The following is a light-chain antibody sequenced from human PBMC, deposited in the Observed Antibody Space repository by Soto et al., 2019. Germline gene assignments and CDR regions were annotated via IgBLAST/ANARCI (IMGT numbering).Light chain of an antibody. CDR3: SSYTTSSPYV. CDR2: DVS. CDR1: SSDVGSYNY. Sequence: QSVLTQPASVSGSPGQSITISCTGTSSDVGSYNYVSWYQQHPGKAPKVMIYDVSNRPSGVSYRFSGFKSGNTASLTISGLQAEDEADYYCSSYTTSSPYVFGTGTKVTVL. V-gene: IGLV2-14*01. J-gene: IGLJ1*01.